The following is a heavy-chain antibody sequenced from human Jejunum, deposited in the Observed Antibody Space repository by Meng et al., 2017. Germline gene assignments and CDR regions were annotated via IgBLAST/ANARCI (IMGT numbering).Heavy chain of an antibody. J-gene: IGHJ6*02. CDR3: SRQTNAYPDSPHYYFPFYGLDG. CDR1: GFTFSGSA. Sequence: GGSLRLSCAASGFTFSGSAIHWVRQASGKGLEWVGRIRSNANTYATAYSASVQGRFTISRDDSTKTAFLQINSLQVEDTAVYYCSRQTNAYPDSPHYYFPFYGLDGWGQGTTVTVSS. CDR2: IRSNANTYAT. D-gene: IGHD3/OR15-3a*01. V-gene: IGHV3-73*01.